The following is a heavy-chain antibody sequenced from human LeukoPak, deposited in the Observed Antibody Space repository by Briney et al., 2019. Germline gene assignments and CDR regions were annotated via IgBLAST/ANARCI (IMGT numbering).Heavy chain of an antibody. CDR3: ARHEGDPGSVDTAMVSLDY. J-gene: IGHJ4*02. Sequence: GKSLKISCKGSGYSFTSYWIGWVRQMPGKGLEWMGIIYPGDSDTRYSPSFQGQVTISADKSISTAYLQWSSLKASDTAMYYCARHEGDPGSVDTAMVSLDYWGQGTLVTVSS. V-gene: IGHV5-51*01. CDR2: IYPGDSDT. CDR1: GYSFTSYW. D-gene: IGHD5-18*01.